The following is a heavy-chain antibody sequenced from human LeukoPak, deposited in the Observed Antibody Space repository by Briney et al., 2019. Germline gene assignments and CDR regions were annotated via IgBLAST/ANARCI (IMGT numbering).Heavy chain of an antibody. D-gene: IGHD5-24*01. V-gene: IGHV3-53*01. Sequence: GGSLRLSCAASGFTVSSNYMSWVRQAPGKGLEWVLVIYSGGSTYYADSVKGRFTISRDNSKNTLYLQMNSLRAEDTAVYYCASAPVSYNGGYWGQGTLVTVSS. CDR1: GFTVSSNY. CDR2: IYSGGST. CDR3: ASAPVSYNGGY. J-gene: IGHJ4*02.